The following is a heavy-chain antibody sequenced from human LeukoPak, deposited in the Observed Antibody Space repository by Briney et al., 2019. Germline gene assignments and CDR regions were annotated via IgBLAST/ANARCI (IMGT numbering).Heavy chain of an antibody. J-gene: IGHJ4*02. CDR3: VRLGDIYCGRDCYRNFDY. Sequence: PGGSLRLSCAASGFTFSDYWMSWVRQAPGKGLEWVANIRKDGSEKYYVDSVKGRFTISRDNAKNSLYLQMNSLRVEDTAVYYCVRLGDIYCGRDCYRNFDYWGQGTLVTVSS. D-gene: IGHD2-21*02. V-gene: IGHV3-7*01. CDR1: GFTFSDYW. CDR2: IRKDGSEK.